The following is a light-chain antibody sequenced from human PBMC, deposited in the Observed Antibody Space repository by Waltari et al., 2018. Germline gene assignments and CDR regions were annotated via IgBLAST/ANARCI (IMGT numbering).Light chain of an antibody. CDR2: YDD. J-gene: IGLJ2*01. V-gene: IGLV1-36*01. Sequence: QSVLTQPPSVSEAPRQRVTISCSGSTSTIANNAVNWYQQLPGQAPKLLIYYDDLLPSGVSDRFSASKSGTSACLAISGLQSEDEADYYCSVWDDSLNGQVFGGGTKLTVL. CDR3: SVWDDSLNGQV. CDR1: TSTIANNA.